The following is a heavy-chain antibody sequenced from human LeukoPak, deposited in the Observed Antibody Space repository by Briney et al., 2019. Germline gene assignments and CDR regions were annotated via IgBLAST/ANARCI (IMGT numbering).Heavy chain of an antibody. Sequence: ASVKVSCKASGYTFTGYYMHWVRQAPGQGLEWIGRINPNSGGTNYAQKFQGRVTMTRDTSISTAYMELSRLRSDDTAVYYCAESLNYYDSSGYGFWGQGTLVTVSS. CDR3: AESLNYYDSSGYGF. J-gene: IGHJ4*02. CDR2: INPNSGGT. D-gene: IGHD3-22*01. V-gene: IGHV1-2*06. CDR1: GYTFTGYY.